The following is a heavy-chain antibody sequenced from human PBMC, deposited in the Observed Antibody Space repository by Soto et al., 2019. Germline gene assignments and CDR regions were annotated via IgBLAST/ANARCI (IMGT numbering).Heavy chain of an antibody. CDR1: GYTFTSYG. CDR2: ISAYNGNT. D-gene: IGHD4-17*01. J-gene: IGHJ3*02. CDR3: ARIHDYGDYGSAFDI. V-gene: IGHV1-18*01. Sequence: ASVKVSCKASGYTFTSYGISWVRQAPGQGLEWMGWISAYNGNTNYAQKLQGRVTMTTDTSTSTAYMELRSLRSDDTAVYYCARIHDYGDYGSAFDIWGQGTMVTVSS.